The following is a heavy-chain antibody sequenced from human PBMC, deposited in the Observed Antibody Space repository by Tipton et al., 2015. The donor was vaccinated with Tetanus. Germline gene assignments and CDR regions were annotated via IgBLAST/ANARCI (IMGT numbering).Heavy chain of an antibody. J-gene: IGHJ2*01. CDR1: GYDFSKYW. CDR2: VDPRDSQA. CDR3: ARRRSAVLSGAYHWYFDL. Sequence: QSGAEVKKPGESLKISCQGSGYDFSKYWIAWVRQLPGRGLEWMGIVDPRDSQATYGPSFRGQVTLSADRSINVAYLQWGSLKASDTGLYYCARRRSAVLSGAYHWYFDLWGRGTLVGVSS. V-gene: IGHV5-51*01. D-gene: IGHD3-3*01.